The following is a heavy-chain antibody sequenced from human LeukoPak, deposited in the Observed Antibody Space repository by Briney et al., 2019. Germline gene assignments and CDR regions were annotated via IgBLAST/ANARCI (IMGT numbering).Heavy chain of an antibody. V-gene: IGHV3-23*01. CDR1: GFTFSSYA. Sequence: PGGSLRLSCAASGFTFSSYAMSWVRQAPGKGLEWVSGISGSGGKTYYADSVKGRFTISRDNSKSTLYLQMNSLRAEDTAVYFCAKGRGDDYGDYEWSSDYWGPGTLVTVSS. J-gene: IGHJ4*02. CDR3: AKGRGDDYGDYEWSSDY. D-gene: IGHD4/OR15-4a*01. CDR2: ISGSGGKT.